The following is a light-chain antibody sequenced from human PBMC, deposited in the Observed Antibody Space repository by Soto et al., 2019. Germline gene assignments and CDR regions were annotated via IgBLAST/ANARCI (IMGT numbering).Light chain of an antibody. V-gene: IGKV1-8*01. CDR1: QGISSY. CDR3: QQSYSTPTWT. J-gene: IGKJ1*01. CDR2: AAS. Sequence: AIRMTQSPSSLSASTGDRVTITCRASQGISSYLAWYQQKPGKAPKLLIYAASSLQSGAPSRFSGSGSGTDFTLTISSLQPEDFATYYCQQSYSTPTWTFGQGTKVDIK.